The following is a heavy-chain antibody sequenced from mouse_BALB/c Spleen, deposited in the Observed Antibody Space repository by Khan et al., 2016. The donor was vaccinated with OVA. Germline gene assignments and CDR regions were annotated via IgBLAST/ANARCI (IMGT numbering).Heavy chain of an antibody. V-gene: IGHV3-1*02. CDR2: IHYSGST. Sequence: EVQLQESGPDLVKPSQSLSLTCTVTGYSITSGYSWHWIRQFPGNKLEWMGYIHYSGSTNYNPSLKSRISITRDTSKNQFFLQLNSVTTEDTATYYCARSHGSNGYFDVWGAGTTVTVSS. CDR1: GYSITSGYS. CDR3: ARSHGSNGYFDV. D-gene: IGHD1-1*01. J-gene: IGHJ1*01.